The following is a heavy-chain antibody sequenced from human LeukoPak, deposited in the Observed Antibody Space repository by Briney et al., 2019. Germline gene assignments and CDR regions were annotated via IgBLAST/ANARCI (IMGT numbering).Heavy chain of an antibody. Sequence: SETLSLTCAVSGYSISSGYYWGWIRQPPGKGLEWIGSMYHSGSTYYKPSLKSRVNIEVEKAKNQFSLKLSSVTAADTAVYYCASAKWLLGAFDIWGQGTMVTVSS. J-gene: IGHJ3*02. CDR2: MYHSGST. V-gene: IGHV4-38-2*01. D-gene: IGHD3-22*01. CDR3: ASAKWLLGAFDI. CDR1: GYSISSGYY.